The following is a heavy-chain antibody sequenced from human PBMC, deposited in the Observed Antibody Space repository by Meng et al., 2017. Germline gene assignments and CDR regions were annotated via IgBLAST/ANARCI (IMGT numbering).Heavy chain of an antibody. CDR1: GFTFDDYG. CDR3: ARDSGSGYYQYYFDY. D-gene: IGHD3-22*01. CDR2: INWNGGST. V-gene: IGHV3-20*04. J-gene: IGHJ4*02. Sequence: GESLKISCAASGFTFDDYGMSWVRQAPGKGLEWVSGINWNGGSTGYADSVKGRFTISRDNAKNSLYLQMNSLRAEDTAVYYYARDSGSGYYQYYFDYWGQGTLVTVSS.